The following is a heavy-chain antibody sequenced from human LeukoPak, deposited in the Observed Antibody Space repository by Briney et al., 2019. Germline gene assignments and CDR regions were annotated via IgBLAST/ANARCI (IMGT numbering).Heavy chain of an antibody. J-gene: IGHJ6*02. D-gene: IGHD2-2*01. Sequence: SETLSLTCTVSGGSISSYNWSWIRQPPGKGLEWIGYIYYSGSTNYNPSLKSRVTISVDTSKNQFSLKLSSVTAADTAVYYCARHRDCSSTICYAAFYYYYGMDVWGQGTTVTVSS. V-gene: IGHV4-59*08. CDR3: ARHRDCSSTICYAAFYYYYGMDV. CDR2: IYYSGST. CDR1: GGSISSYN.